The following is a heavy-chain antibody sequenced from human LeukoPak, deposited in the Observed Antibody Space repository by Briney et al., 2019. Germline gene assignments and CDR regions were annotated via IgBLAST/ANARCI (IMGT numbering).Heavy chain of an antibody. CDR1: GGSVSSTAYY. J-gene: IGHJ5*02. D-gene: IGHD2-2*01. CDR2: IYYSGST. V-gene: IGHV4-39*01. CDR3: ARQPLIVVVPAAGEQQRRFPLASNFDP. Sequence: TPSETLSLTCTVSGGSVSSTAYYWGWIRQPPGKGLEWIGNIYYSGSTYYNPSLKSRVTISVDTSKNQFSLKLSSVTAADTAVYYCARQPLIVVVPAAGEQQRRFPLASNFDPWGQGTLVTVSS.